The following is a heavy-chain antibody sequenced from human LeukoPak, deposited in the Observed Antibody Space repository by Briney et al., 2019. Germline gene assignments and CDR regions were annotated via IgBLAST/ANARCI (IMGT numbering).Heavy chain of an antibody. CDR1: GYTFTGYG. Sequence: ASVKVSCKASGYTFTGYGISWVRQAPGQGLEWMGWISAYNGNANYAQKLQGRDTMTTDTSTSTAYMELRSLRSDDTAVYYCAREWGRKSVDESYYGMDVWGKGTTVTVSS. D-gene: IGHD7-27*01. CDR2: ISAYNGNA. V-gene: IGHV1-18*04. J-gene: IGHJ6*04. CDR3: AREWGRKSVDESYYGMDV.